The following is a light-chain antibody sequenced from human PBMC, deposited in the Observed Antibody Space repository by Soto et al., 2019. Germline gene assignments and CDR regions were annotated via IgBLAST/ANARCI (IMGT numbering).Light chain of an antibody. V-gene: IGKV1-5*03. CDR3: IESKTCPLT. Sequence: ETQMTHSPSTLSASVGDRVTITCRASQSITRWLAWYQQKPGKAPKFLIFKASRLESGCPSRFSGSGSGTDYPFTIRSLQRHDFSTYYCIESKTCPLTFGGGIK. CDR1: QSITRW. J-gene: IGKJ4*01. CDR2: KAS.